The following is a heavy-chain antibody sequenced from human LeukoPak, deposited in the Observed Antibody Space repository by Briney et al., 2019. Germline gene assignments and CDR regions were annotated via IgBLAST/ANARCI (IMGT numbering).Heavy chain of an antibody. CDR1: GFTFSSYA. Sequence: GGSLRLSCAASGFTFSSYAMHWVRQAPGKGLEWVAVISYDGSNKYYADSVKGRFTISRDNSKNTLYLQMNSLRAEDTAVYYCAKLEGGRPSHNYFDFWGQGTLVTVSS. D-gene: IGHD3-3*01. V-gene: IGHV3-30-3*02. CDR2: ISYDGSNK. J-gene: IGHJ4*02. CDR3: AKLEGGRPSHNYFDF.